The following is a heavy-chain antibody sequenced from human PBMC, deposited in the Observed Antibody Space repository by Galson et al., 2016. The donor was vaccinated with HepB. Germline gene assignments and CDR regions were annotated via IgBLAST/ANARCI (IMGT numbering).Heavy chain of an antibody. Sequence: SLRLSCASSGFTFRYYAMTWVRRAPGKGLEWVSDISGAGGTTHYADSVKGRFTISRDNSRDTLYLQMGRLRAADTAVYYCAKERGWYGGPNYGSWGQGTLATVSS. CDR3: AKERGWYGGPNYGS. D-gene: IGHD2-15*01. J-gene: IGHJ5*02. CDR1: GFTFRYYA. CDR2: ISGAGGTT. V-gene: IGHV3-23*01.